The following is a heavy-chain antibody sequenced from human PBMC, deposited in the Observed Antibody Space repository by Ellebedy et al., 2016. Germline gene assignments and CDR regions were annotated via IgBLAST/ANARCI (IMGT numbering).Heavy chain of an antibody. D-gene: IGHD2-2*02. CDR2: IYPGDSDT. V-gene: IGHV5-51*01. CDR1: GYSFTSYW. J-gene: IGHJ6*02. Sequence: GESLKISXKGSGYSFTSYWIGWVRQMPGKGLEWMGIIYPGDSDTRYSPSFQGQVTISADKSISTAYLQWSSLKASDTAMYYCARTLLRYCSSTSCHKRDYYYGMDVWGQGTTVTVSS. CDR3: ARTLLRYCSSTSCHKRDYYYGMDV.